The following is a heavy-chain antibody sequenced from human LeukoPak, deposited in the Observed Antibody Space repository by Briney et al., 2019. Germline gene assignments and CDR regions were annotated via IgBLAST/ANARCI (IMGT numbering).Heavy chain of an antibody. D-gene: IGHD6-13*01. J-gene: IGHJ4*02. CDR1: GYFISSGYY. CDR3: ARAEQQLATYDY. CDR2: IHHSGST. V-gene: IGHV4-38-2*02. Sequence: SETLSLTCTVSGYFISSGYYWGWIRQPPGKGLQWIGSIHHSGSTYYNPSLKSRVTISVDTSKNQFSLKLSSVTAADTAVYYCARAEQQLATYDYWGQGTLVTVSS.